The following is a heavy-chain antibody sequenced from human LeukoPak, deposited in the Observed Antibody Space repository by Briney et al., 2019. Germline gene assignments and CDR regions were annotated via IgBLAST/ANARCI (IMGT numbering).Heavy chain of an antibody. Sequence: PGGSLRLSCVASGFTFTNFWMNWVRQAPGKGPEWVANIKPDGYEKYYVDSVKGRFTISRDNTKNLLYLQMNSLRAEDMAVYYCRKCHYDDSAWDQGTLVTVSS. D-gene: IGHD4-17*01. CDR1: GFTFTNFW. J-gene: IGHJ5*02. V-gene: IGHV3-7*01. CDR3: RKCHYDDSA. CDR2: IKPDGYEK.